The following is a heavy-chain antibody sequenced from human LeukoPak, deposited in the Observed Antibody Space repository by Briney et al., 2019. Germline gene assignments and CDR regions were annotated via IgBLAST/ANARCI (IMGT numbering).Heavy chain of an antibody. CDR3: ATHLRRGWLQFFPFNFDY. J-gene: IGHJ4*02. CDR1: GYTLTELS. Sequence: ASVKVSCKVSGYTLTELSMHWVRQAPGKGLEWMGGFDPEDGETIYAQKFQGRATMTEDTSTDTAYMELSSLRSEDTAVYYCATHLRRGWLQFFPFNFDYWGQGTLVTVSS. D-gene: IGHD5-24*01. CDR2: FDPEDGET. V-gene: IGHV1-24*01.